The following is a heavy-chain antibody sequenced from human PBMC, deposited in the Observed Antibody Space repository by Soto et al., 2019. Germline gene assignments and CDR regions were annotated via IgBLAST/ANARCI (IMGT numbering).Heavy chain of an antibody. CDR2: IYHSGST. Sequence: PSETLSLTCAVSGGSISSSNWWSWVRQPPGKGLEWIGEIYHSGSTNYNPSLKSRVTISVDKSKNQFSLKLSSVTAADTAVYYCAREYGSGSYNYYYYGMDVWGQGTTVT. V-gene: IGHV4-4*02. CDR1: GGSISSSNW. J-gene: IGHJ6*02. CDR3: AREYGSGSYNYYYYGMDV. D-gene: IGHD3-10*01.